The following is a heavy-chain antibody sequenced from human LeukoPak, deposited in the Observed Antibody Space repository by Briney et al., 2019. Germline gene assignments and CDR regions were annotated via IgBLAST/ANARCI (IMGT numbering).Heavy chain of an antibody. CDR1: GGSISSGGYY. Sequence: PSETLSLTCTVSGGSISSGGYYWSWIRQPPGKGLEWIGYIYYSGSTNYNPSLKSRVTISVDTSKNQFSLKLSSVTAADTAVYYCARGAVAGTSDYWGQGTLVTVSS. D-gene: IGHD6-19*01. CDR3: ARGAVAGTSDY. V-gene: IGHV4-61*08. CDR2: IYYSGST. J-gene: IGHJ4*02.